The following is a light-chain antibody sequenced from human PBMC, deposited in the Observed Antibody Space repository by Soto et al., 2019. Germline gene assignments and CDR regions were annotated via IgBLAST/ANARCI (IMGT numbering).Light chain of an antibody. CDR1: QSVSSN. CDR3: QQYNNWPPSIT. CDR2: GAS. J-gene: IGKJ5*01. V-gene: IGKV3-15*01. Sequence: EIVLTQSPGTLSLSPGERSTLSCSSSQSVSSNLSWYQPKPGQAPRLLIYGASTRATGIPARFSGSGSGTEFTLTISSLQSEDFAVYYCQQYNNWPPSITFGQGTRLEI.